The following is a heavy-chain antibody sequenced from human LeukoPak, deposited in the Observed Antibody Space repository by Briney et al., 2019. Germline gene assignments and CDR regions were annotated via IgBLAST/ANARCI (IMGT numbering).Heavy chain of an antibody. V-gene: IGHV3-33*01. Sequence: PGRSLRLSCAASGFTFSSYGIHWVRQAPGKGLEWVAVIWYDGSNKYYRDSVKGRFTISRDNSNNTLYLQMNSLRAEDTAVYYCARGVGAAISPYYYYMDVWGKGTTVTVSS. CDR3: ARGVGAAISPYYYYMDV. D-gene: IGHD1-26*01. CDR1: GFTFSSYG. J-gene: IGHJ6*03. CDR2: IWYDGSNK.